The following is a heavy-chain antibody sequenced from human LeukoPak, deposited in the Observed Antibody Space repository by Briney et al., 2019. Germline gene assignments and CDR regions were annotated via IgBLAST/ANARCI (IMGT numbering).Heavy chain of an antibody. CDR1: GFTFSSYS. CDR2: ISSSGSPK. Sequence: QSGGSLRLSCAASGFTFSSYSMNWVRQAPGKGLEWVSYISSSGSPKYYAHSVKGRFTISRDNAKNSLYLQMNSLRDEDTAVYYCAREYHDLHWGQGTLVTVSS. J-gene: IGHJ4*02. V-gene: IGHV3-48*02. D-gene: IGHD3-16*01. CDR3: AREYHDLH.